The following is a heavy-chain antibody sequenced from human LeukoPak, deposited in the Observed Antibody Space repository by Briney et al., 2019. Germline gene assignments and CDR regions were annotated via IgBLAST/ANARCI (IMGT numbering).Heavy chain of an antibody. CDR2: MNPNSGNT. D-gene: IGHD4-4*01. V-gene: IGHV1-8*01. CDR3: ARALNSNYDYYYYGMDV. J-gene: IGHJ6*02. Sequence: ASVKVSCKASGYTFTSYDINWVRQATGQGLEWMGWMNPNSGNTGYAQKFQGRVTMTRNTSISTAYMELSSLRSEDTAVYYCARALNSNYDYYYYGMDVWGQGTTVTVSS. CDR1: GYTFTSYD.